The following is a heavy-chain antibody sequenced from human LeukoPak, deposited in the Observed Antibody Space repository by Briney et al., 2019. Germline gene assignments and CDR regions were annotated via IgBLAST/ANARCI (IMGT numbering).Heavy chain of an antibody. V-gene: IGHV3-74*01. CDR1: GFTFSKYW. CDR3: ATKQWLAPPPDS. D-gene: IGHD6-19*01. CDR2: INTDGTVT. J-gene: IGHJ4*02. Sequence: GGSLRLSCAASGFTFSKYWMLWVRHASRKGLETVSRINTDGTVTTYADSVKGRFTVSRDNADNTMFLQMNSVRDEDTAVYYCATKQWLAPPPDSWGQGTPVTVSS.